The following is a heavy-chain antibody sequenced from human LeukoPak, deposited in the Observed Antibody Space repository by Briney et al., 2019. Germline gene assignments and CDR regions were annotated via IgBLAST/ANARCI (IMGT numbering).Heavy chain of an antibody. CDR1: GVTFSSYG. CDR3: AKGYYYYMDV. CDR2: ISSDGNDK. Sequence: GGSLRLSCAASGVTFSSYGMHWVRQAPGKGLEWVALISSDGNDKLYGDSVKGRFTISRDDSKNTLYLQMNSLRAEDTAVYYCAKGYYYYMDVWGKGTTVTVSS. V-gene: IGHV3-30*18. J-gene: IGHJ6*03.